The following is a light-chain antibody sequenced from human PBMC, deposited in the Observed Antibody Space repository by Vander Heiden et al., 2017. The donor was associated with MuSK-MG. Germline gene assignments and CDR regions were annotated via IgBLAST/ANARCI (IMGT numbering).Light chain of an antibody. CDR1: RSNIGAGFD. CDR3: QSYDSGLSGYV. CDR2: GNT. J-gene: IGLJ1*01. V-gene: IGLV1-40*01. Sequence: QSVLTPPPSVSGAPGQRVTISCTGSRSNIGAGFDVHWYQQLPGTPPKLLIFGNTNRPSGVPHRFSGSKSGTSASLAFTGLQAEDEADYYCQSYDSGLSGYVFGTGTKVTVL.